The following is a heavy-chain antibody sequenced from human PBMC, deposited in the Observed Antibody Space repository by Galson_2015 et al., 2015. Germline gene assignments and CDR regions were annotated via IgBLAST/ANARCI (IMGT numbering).Heavy chain of an antibody. CDR1: GFSFSSYA. Sequence: SLRLSCAASGFSFSSYAMSWVRQAPGKGLEWVSDISGSGGSTYYADSVKGRFTISRDNSKNTLYLQMNSLRAEDTAIYYCAKVHYSCNYYDAFDIWGQGTMVSVSS. D-gene: IGHD5-12*01. CDR3: AKVHYSCNYYDAFDI. V-gene: IGHV3-23*01. J-gene: IGHJ3*02. CDR2: ISGSGGST.